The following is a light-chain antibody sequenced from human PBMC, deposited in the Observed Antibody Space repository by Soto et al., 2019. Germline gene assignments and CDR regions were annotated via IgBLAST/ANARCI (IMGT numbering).Light chain of an antibody. CDR3: QQHSNWPLT. CDR2: DAS. V-gene: IGKV3-11*01. Sequence: EIVLTQSPATLSLSPGERATLSCRASQSVSSNLAWYQQNPGQAPRLLIFDASNRATGIPARFSGSGSGTDLILTISSLEPEDFAVYYCQQHSNWPLTFGGGTKVDIK. CDR1: QSVSSN. J-gene: IGKJ4*01.